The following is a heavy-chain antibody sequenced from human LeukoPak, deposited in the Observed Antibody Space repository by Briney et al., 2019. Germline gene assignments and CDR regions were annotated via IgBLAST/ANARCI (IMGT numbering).Heavy chain of an antibody. D-gene: IGHD6-19*01. J-gene: IGHJ5*02. CDR2: IIPILGIA. Sequence: KVSCKASGGTFSSYAISWVRQAPGQGLEWMGRIIPILGIANYAQKFQGRVTITADKSTSTAYMELSSLRSEDTAVYYCAREGRVLAVAGTVPNWSDPWGQGTLVTVSS. V-gene: IGHV1-69*04. CDR3: AREGRVLAVAGTVPNWSDP. CDR1: GGTFSSYA.